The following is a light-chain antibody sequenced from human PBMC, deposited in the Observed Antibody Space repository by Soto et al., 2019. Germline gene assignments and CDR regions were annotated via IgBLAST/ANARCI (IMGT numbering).Light chain of an antibody. CDR2: EVT. V-gene: IGLV2-8*01. J-gene: IGLJ2*01. CDR3: SSFAYGGNPVL. Sequence: QSALTQPPSASGSLGQSVTISCTGTSSDVGGYNYVSWHQQHPGKAPKVMIYEVTKRPPGVPDRFSGSKSGNTASLTVSGLQAEDEADYYCSSFAYGGNPVLLGGWTKLTVL. CDR1: SSDVGGYNY.